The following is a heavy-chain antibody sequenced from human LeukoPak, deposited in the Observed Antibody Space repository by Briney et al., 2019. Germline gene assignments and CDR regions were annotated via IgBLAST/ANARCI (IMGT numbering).Heavy chain of an antibody. V-gene: IGHV3-30*02. CDR2: IRYDGSNK. Sequence: GGSLRLSCAASGFTFSSYGMHWVRQAPGKGLEWVAFIRYDGSNKYYADSVKGRFTISRDNSKNTRYLQMKSLRAEDTAVYYCAKGGGYEAQYYYYYMDVWGKGTTVTVSS. J-gene: IGHJ6*03. D-gene: IGHD5-12*01. CDR3: AKGGGYEAQYYYYYMDV. CDR1: GFTFSSYG.